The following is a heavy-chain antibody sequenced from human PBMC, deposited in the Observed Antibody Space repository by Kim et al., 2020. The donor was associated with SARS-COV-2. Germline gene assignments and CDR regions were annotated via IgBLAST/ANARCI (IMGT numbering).Heavy chain of an antibody. CDR2: ISQGGSDK. D-gene: IGHD3-10*01. Sequence: GGSLRLSCAASGFTFSSHAMHWVRQAPGKGLEWVAVISQGGSDKYYADSMEGLFAISRDNSQNTLYLQMNSLRTDDTAVYYCARAKEGTEDLDYWGQGTLVTVSS. V-gene: IGHV3-30*09. CDR1: GFTFSSHA. CDR3: ARAKEGTEDLDY. J-gene: IGHJ4*02.